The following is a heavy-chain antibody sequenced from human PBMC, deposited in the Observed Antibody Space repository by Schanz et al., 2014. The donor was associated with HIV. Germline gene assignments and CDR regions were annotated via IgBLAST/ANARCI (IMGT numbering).Heavy chain of an antibody. J-gene: IGHJ4*02. V-gene: IGHV3-21*02. CDR2: IGSGGGYK. CDR1: GFSFSSFS. Sequence: EVQLVESGGGLVEPGGSLRLSCEASGFSFSSFSMNWVRQAPGKGLEWVSSIGSGGGYKYYADSVNGRFTISRDNSKNTLYLQMNSLRSEDTAVYYCARDSPVAAGTLDYWGQGTLVTVSS. CDR3: ARDSPVAAGTLDY. D-gene: IGHD6-13*01.